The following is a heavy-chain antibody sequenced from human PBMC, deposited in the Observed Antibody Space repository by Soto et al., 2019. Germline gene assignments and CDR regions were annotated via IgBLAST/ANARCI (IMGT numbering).Heavy chain of an antibody. CDR1: GASISSTNW. V-gene: IGHV4-4*02. CDR3: APLPRRIELAVLPIPT. CDR2: IYHTGST. D-gene: IGHD2-15*01. J-gene: IGHJ5*02. Sequence: QVQLRQSGPGLVKPSGTLSLTCAVSGASISSTNWWSWVRQSPGKGLEWLGEIYHTGSTNYNPSPRGXGXIXXDKSNNQVSLRMRYVTAADTAVYYCAPLPRRIELAVLPIPTWGQGALVSVSS.